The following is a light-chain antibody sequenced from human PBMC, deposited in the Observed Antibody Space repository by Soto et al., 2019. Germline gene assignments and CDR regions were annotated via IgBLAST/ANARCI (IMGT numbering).Light chain of an antibody. CDR3: QQYDDLPYT. J-gene: IGKJ2*01. Sequence: DIPMTQSPSSLSASVGDRVTITCQASQDISDYLNWYQQRPGKAPKLLIYDASNLETGVPSRFSGSGSGTVFTVTITTLQPEDVATYYCQQYDDLPYTFGQGTKLEIK. CDR1: QDISDY. V-gene: IGKV1-33*01. CDR2: DAS.